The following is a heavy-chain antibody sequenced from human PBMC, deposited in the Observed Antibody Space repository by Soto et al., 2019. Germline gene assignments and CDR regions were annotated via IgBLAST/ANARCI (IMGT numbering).Heavy chain of an antibody. CDR1: GFTVRSDF. CDR2: LHRDGNT. Sequence: EVQLVESGGGLVQPGGSPRLSCAASGFTVRSDFMSWVRQAPGKGLEWVSILHRDGNTYYANSVKGRFTISRDNSKNTLYLQMNSLRAEDTSVYYCATRGEWGQGTLVTVSS. V-gene: IGHV3-66*01. CDR3: ATRGE. J-gene: IGHJ4*02. D-gene: IGHD2-21*01.